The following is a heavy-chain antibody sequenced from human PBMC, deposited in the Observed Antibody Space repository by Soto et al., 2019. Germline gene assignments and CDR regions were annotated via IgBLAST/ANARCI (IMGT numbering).Heavy chain of an antibody. J-gene: IGHJ5*02. Sequence: ASVKVSCKASGYTFTRYAIHWVRQAPGQSLEWMGWINVGNGAPKYSQKFQGRVTFTRDTSASIAYMQLSSLTSEDTAVYYCARGDPRGSGWYHWFDPWGQGTQVTVSS. CDR2: INVGNGAP. V-gene: IGHV1-3*01. CDR1: GYTFTRYA. D-gene: IGHD6-19*01. CDR3: ARGDPRGSGWYHWFDP.